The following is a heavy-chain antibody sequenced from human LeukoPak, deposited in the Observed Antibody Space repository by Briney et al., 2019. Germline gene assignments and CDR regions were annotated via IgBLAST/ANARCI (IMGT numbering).Heavy chain of an antibody. CDR2: IKSKTHGGTT. D-gene: IGHD3-9*01. CDR3: TTWNYDILTGYSI. V-gene: IGHV3-15*01. CDR1: GFSFKDVW. J-gene: IGHJ4*02. Sequence: GGSLRLSCAASGFSFKDVWMSWVRQAPGKGLEWVGRIKSKTHGGTTDYAAAVKGRFTISRDDSKSTLYLQMNSLKTEDTVLYYCTTWNYDILTGYSIWGQGTLVTVSS.